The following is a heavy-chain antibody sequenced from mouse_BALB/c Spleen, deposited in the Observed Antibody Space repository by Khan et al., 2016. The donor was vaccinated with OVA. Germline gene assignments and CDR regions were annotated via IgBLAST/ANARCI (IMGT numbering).Heavy chain of an antibody. Sequence: VQLQESGPGLVAPSQSLSITCTVSGFSLTGYGVNWVRQPPGKGLEWLGMIWGDENTDYNSALKSRLSISKDNSKNQVFFKMNSLQTDDTARYYCARDGYSRYLDYWGQGTSVTVSS. D-gene: IGHD2-14*01. V-gene: IGHV2-6-7*01. CDR2: IWGDENT. CDR3: ARDGYSRYLDY. J-gene: IGHJ4*01. CDR1: GFSLTGYG.